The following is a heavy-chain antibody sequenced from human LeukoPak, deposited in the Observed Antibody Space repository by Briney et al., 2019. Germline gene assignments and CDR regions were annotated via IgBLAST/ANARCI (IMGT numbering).Heavy chain of an antibody. CDR2: IFYSGNT. Sequence: SETLSLTCTVSGGSISTSNYYWGWIRQPPGKGLEWIGNIFYSGNTYYSPSLKRRVTISVDTSKNQFSLKLNSVTAADTAVYYCARVIWYYYDTSAYFFDYWGQGTLVTVSS. CDR3: ARVIWYYYDTSAYFFDY. CDR1: GGSISTSNYY. D-gene: IGHD3-22*01. V-gene: IGHV4-39*07. J-gene: IGHJ4*02.